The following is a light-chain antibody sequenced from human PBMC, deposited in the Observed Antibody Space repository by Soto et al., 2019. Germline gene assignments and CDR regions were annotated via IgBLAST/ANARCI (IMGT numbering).Light chain of an antibody. CDR2: KAS. J-gene: IGKJ1*01. Sequence: DIQMTQSPSTLSASVGDRVTITCRASQSISSWLAWYQQKPGKAPKLLIYKASSLESGVPSRFSGSGSGTEFTLTISSLQPDDFATYYCQQYNSYSSWMFGQGTKVDIK. CDR1: QSISSW. V-gene: IGKV1-5*03. CDR3: QQYNSYSSWM.